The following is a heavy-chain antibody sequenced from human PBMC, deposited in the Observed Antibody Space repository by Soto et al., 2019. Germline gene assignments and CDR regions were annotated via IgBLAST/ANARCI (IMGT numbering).Heavy chain of an antibody. CDR2: IYYSGST. CDR1: GGSISSYY. V-gene: IGHV4-59*01. CDR3: ARIPIVYGDYGWFDP. Sequence: SETLSLTCTVSGGSISSYYWSWIRQPPGKGLEWIGYIYYSGSTNYNPSLKSRVTISVDTSKNQFSLKLSSVTAADTAVYYCARIPIVYGDYGWFDPWGQGTLVTVSS. J-gene: IGHJ5*02. D-gene: IGHD4-17*01.